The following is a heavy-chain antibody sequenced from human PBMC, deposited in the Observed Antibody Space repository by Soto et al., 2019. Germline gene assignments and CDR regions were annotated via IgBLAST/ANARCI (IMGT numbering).Heavy chain of an antibody. CDR1: GFTFSNHG. V-gene: IGHV3-33*01. Sequence: GGSLRLSCAASGFTFSNHGMHWVRQAPGKGLEWVAAIWYDGSNKYYADSVKGRFTISRDNSKNTLYLQMNSLRAEDTAVYYCARAPSNDFWSGYYLAYWGQGTLVTVSS. D-gene: IGHD3-3*01. CDR2: IWYDGSNK. J-gene: IGHJ4*02. CDR3: ARAPSNDFWSGYYLAY.